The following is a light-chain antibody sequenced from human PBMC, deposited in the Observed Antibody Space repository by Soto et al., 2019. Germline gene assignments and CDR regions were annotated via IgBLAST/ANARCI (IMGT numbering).Light chain of an antibody. J-gene: IGKJ3*01. Sequence: AIRMTQSPSSCSASTGDRVTITCRASQCISSYLAWYKQKPGKAPKLLIYAASTLQSGVPSRFSGSGSGTDFPLTISCLQSEDFATYYCQQYYSYPLTFGPGPKVDIK. CDR3: QQYYSYPLT. V-gene: IGKV1-8*01. CDR1: QCISSY. CDR2: AAS.